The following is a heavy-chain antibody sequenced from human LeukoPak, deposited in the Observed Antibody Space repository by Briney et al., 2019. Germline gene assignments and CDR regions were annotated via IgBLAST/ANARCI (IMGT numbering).Heavy chain of an antibody. CDR3: ARGVPSTSCYRCVVY. CDR1: GGSFSGYY. V-gene: IGHV4-34*01. J-gene: IGHJ4*02. CDR2: INHSGST. Sequence: KPSETLSLTCAVYGGSFSGYYWSWIRQPPGKGLERIGEINHSGSTNYNPSLRSRVTISVDTSKNQFSLKLSSVTAADTAVYYCARGVPSTSCYRCVVYWGQGTLVTVSS. D-gene: IGHD2-2*02.